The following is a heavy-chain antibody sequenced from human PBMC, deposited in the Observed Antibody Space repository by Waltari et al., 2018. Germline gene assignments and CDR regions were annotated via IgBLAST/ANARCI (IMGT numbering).Heavy chain of an antibody. V-gene: IGHV3-30*02. CDR2: IRYDGSNK. Sequence: QVQLVESGGGVVQPGGSLRLSCAASGFTFSSYGMHWVRQAPGKGLEWVAFIRYDGSNKYYADSVKGRFTISRDNSKNTLYLQMNSLRAEDTAVYYCAKAPSSSWGVDYWGQGTLVTVSS. D-gene: IGHD6-6*01. J-gene: IGHJ4*02. CDR1: GFTFSSYG. CDR3: AKAPSSSWGVDY.